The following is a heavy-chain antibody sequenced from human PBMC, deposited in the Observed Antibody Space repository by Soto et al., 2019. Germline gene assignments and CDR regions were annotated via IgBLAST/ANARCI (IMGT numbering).Heavy chain of an antibody. CDR2: INDDGIST. J-gene: IGHJ4*02. CDR3: TRGPRSTSTGTGAF. D-gene: IGHD1-1*01. CDR1: GVTFSMYW. Sequence: GSLRLSCAASGVTFSMYWMHWVRQVPGKGPEWVSRINDDGISTNYADSVKGRFTISRDNAKNTLYLQMNALRVEDTAVYYCTRGPRSTSTGTGAFWGQGTLVTVSS. V-gene: IGHV3-74*01.